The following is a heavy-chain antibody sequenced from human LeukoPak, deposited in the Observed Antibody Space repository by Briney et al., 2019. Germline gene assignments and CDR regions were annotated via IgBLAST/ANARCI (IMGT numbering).Heavy chain of an antibody. V-gene: IGHV3-30*18. CDR2: ISYDGSNK. D-gene: IGHD6-13*01. CDR1: GFTFSSYG. Sequence: PGGSLRLSCAASGFTFSSYGIHWVRQAPGKGLEWVAVISYDGSNKYYADSVKGRFTISRDNSKNTLYVQMNSLRAEDTAVYYCAKDYLGSSYAFDLWGQGTMVTVSS. CDR3: AKDYLGSSYAFDL. J-gene: IGHJ3*01.